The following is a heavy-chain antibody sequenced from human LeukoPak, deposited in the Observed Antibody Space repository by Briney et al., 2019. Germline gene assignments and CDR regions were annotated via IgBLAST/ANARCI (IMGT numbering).Heavy chain of an antibody. CDR1: GFTFSSYS. J-gene: IGHJ6*03. CDR3: PRDRWELLGYYYMDV. CDR2: ISSSSSYI. V-gene: IGHV3-21*01. D-gene: IGHD1-26*01. Sequence: KSGGSLRLSCAASGFTFSSYSMNWVRQAPGKGLEWVSSISSSSSYIYYADSVKGRFTISRDNAKNSLYLQMNSLRAEDTAVYYCPRDRWELLGYYYMDVWGKGTTVTVSS.